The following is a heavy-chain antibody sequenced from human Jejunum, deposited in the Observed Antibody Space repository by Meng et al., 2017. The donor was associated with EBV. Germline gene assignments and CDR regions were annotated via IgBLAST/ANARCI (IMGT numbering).Heavy chain of an antibody. CDR2: ISVSGGST. Sequence: EVQLVESGGGLVQLGGSLRLSCAASGFTFSSYAMSWVRQAPGKGLEWVSGISVSGGSTHYADSVKGRFTISRDNSKNTLYLQMNSLRAEDTAVYYCANGISPDYWGQGTLVTVSS. D-gene: IGHD2-15*01. CDR1: GFTFSSYA. J-gene: IGHJ4*02. CDR3: ANGISPDY. V-gene: IGHV3-23*04.